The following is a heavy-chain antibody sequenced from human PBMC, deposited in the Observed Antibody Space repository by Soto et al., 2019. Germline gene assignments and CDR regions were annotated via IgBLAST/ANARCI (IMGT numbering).Heavy chain of an antibody. J-gene: IGHJ4*02. CDR3: ASGRDDVSGYFDY. D-gene: IGHD3-22*01. CDR1: GNTFTYVY. CDR2: ITPFNGNA. Sequence: GASVKVSCRASGNTFTYVYLHWVRQAPGQGLEWMGWITPFNGNAEYAQKFQDRVTFTRDTSLNTAYMELSSLRSDDTAMFYCASGRDDVSGYFDYWGQGTLVTVSS. V-gene: IGHV1-45*02.